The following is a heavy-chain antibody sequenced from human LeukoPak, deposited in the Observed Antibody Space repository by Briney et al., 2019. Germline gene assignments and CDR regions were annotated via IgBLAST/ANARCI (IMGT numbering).Heavy chain of an antibody. CDR1: GFTFSNYA. Sequence: GGSLRLSCAVSGFTFSNYAMSWVRQAPGKGLEWVSIISSSGDSTYYADSVKGRFTFSRDNSKNTLSLQMSSLGADDTAVYYCAKVGTIETTEELNWFDPWGQGTLVTVSS. J-gene: IGHJ5*02. D-gene: IGHD4-11*01. CDR2: ISSSGDST. V-gene: IGHV3-23*01. CDR3: AKVGTIETTEELNWFDP.